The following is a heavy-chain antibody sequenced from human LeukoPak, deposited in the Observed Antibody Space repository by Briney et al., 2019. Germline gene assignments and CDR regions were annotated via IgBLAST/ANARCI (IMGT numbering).Heavy chain of an antibody. CDR1: GFTFSSYR. Sequence: GGSLRLSCAASGFTFSSYRMNWVRQAPGKGLEWVSYISSSSSTIYYADSVKGRFTISRDNAKNTLYLQMNSLRAEDTAMYYCARVVSLYFDYWGQGTLVTVSS. J-gene: IGHJ4*02. V-gene: IGHV3-48*04. CDR3: ARVVSLYFDY. CDR2: ISSSSSTI. D-gene: IGHD2/OR15-2a*01.